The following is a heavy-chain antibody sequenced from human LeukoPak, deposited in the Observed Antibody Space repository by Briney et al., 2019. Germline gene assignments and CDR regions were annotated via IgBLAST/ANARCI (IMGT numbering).Heavy chain of an antibody. D-gene: IGHD5-18*01. CDR2: INHSGST. V-gene: IGHV4-34*01. CDR1: GGSFSGYY. J-gene: IGHJ4*02. Sequence: SETLSLTCAVSGGSFSGYYWTWIRQPPGKGLEWIGEINHSGSTNYNPSLKSRVTISVDTSKNQFSLKLSSVTAADTAVYYCARGNLRYSYGTYYFDYWGQGTLVTVSS. CDR3: ARGNLRYSYGTYYFDY.